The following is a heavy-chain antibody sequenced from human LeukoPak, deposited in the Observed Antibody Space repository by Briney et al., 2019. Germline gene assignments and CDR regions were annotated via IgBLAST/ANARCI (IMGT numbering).Heavy chain of an antibody. CDR1: GFTFDDYA. D-gene: IGHD7-27*01. Sequence: PGGSLRLSCAASGFTFDDYAMHWVRQAPGEGLEWVSGISWISGSIGYADSVKGRFTISRDNSKNTLYLQMNSLRAEDTAVYYCARDPNWGLLFDYWGQGTLVTVSS. V-gene: IGHV3-9*01. CDR3: ARDPNWGLLFDY. J-gene: IGHJ4*02. CDR2: ISWISGSI.